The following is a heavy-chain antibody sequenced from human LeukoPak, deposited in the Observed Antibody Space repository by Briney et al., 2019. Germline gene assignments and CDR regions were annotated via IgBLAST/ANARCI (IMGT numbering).Heavy chain of an antibody. D-gene: IGHD5-18*01. CDR1: GGSFSGYY. Sequence: KASETLSLTCAVYGGSFSGYYWSWIRQPPGKGLEWIGEINHSGSTNYNPSLKSRVTISVDTSKNQFSLKLSSVTAADTAVYYCARRHSWIQLWNYFDYWGQGTLVTVSS. CDR3: ARRHSWIQLWNYFDY. J-gene: IGHJ4*02. V-gene: IGHV4-34*01. CDR2: INHSGST.